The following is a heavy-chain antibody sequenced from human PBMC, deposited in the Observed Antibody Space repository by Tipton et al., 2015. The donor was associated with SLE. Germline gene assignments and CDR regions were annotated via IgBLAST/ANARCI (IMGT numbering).Heavy chain of an antibody. D-gene: IGHD4-17*01. Sequence: TLSLTCAVYGGSFSGYYWSWIRQPPGKGLEWIGEINHSGSTNYNPSLKSRVTISVDTSKNQFPLKLSSVTAADTAVYYCARTTHYCYYMDVWGKGTTVTVSS. V-gene: IGHV4-34*01. CDR1: GGSFSGYY. J-gene: IGHJ6*03. CDR2: INHSGST. CDR3: ARTTHYCYYMDV.